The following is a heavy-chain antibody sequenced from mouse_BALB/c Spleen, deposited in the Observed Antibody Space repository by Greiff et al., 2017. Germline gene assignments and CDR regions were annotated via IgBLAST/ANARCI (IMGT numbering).Heavy chain of an antibody. CDR2: ISYDGSN. Sequence: DVQLQESGPGLVKPSQSLSLTCSVTGYSITSGYYWNWIRQFPGNKLEWMGYISYDGSNNYNPSLKNRISITRDTSKNQFFLKLNSVTTEDTATYYCARVELTGTFDYWGQGTTLTVSS. J-gene: IGHJ2*01. D-gene: IGHD4-1*01. V-gene: IGHV3-6*02. CDR1: GYSITSGYY. CDR3: ARVELTGTFDY.